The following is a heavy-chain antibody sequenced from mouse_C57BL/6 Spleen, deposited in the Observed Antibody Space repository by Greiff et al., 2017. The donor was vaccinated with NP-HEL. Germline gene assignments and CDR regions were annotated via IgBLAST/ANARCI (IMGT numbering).Heavy chain of an antibody. V-gene: IGHV1-59*01. CDR2: IDPSDSYT. D-gene: IGHD1-1*01. Sequence: QVQLQQPGAELVRPGTSVKLSCKASGYTFTSYWMHWVKQRPGQGPEWIGVIDPSDSYTNYHQKFKGKATLTVETSSSTAYMQLSSLTSEDSAVYYCARPHYYGSTYWYFDVWGTGTTVTVSS. J-gene: IGHJ1*03. CDR3: ARPHYYGSTYWYFDV. CDR1: GYTFTSYW.